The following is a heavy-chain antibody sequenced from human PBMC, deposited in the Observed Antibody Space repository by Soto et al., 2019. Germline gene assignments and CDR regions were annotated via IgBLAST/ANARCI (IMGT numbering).Heavy chain of an antibody. CDR1: GFTFSSYA. D-gene: IGHD3-3*01. Sequence: GGSLRLSCAASGFTFSSYAMSWVRQAPGKGLEWVSAISGSGGSTYYADSVKGRFTISRDNSKNTLYLQMNSLRAEDTAVYYCAKGPYYDFWSGYFAYMDVWGKGTTVTVSS. V-gene: IGHV3-23*01. CDR2: ISGSGGST. CDR3: AKGPYYDFWSGYFAYMDV. J-gene: IGHJ6*04.